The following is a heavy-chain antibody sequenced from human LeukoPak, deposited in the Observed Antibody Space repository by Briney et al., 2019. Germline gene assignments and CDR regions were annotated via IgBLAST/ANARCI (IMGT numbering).Heavy chain of an antibody. CDR3: ARSVPYGSGSYYFPFDP. CDR2: INHSGST. D-gene: IGHD3-10*01. Sequence: SETLSLTCAVYGGSFSGYYWSWIRQPPGKGLEWIGEINHSGSTNYNPSLKSRVTISVDTSKNQFSLKLSSVTAADTAVYYCARSVPYGSGSYYFPFDPWGQGTLVTVSS. J-gene: IGHJ5*02. CDR1: GGSFSGYY. V-gene: IGHV4-34*01.